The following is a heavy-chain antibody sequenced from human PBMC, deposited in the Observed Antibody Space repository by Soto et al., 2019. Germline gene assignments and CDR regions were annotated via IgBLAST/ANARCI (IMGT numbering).Heavy chain of an antibody. D-gene: IGHD2-8*01. CDR2: ISAHNGNT. CDR1: GYAFTTYG. V-gene: IGHV1-18*01. CDR3: AKDPRDGSHNGEDY. J-gene: IGHJ4*02. Sequence: QVHLVQSGAEVKKPGASVKVSCKGSGYAFTTYGITWVRQAPGQGLEWMGWISAHNGNTNYAQKLQGRVTVTRDTSTSTAYMELRSLRGEDTAIYYCAKDPRDGSHNGEDYWGQGTVVTVSS.